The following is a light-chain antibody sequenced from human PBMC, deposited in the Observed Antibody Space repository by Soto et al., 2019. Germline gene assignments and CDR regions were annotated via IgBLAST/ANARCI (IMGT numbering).Light chain of an antibody. CDR1: QSINIY. CDR2: AAS. CDR3: QQSYSTLYT. Sequence: DLEMTQSPSSLSASVGDRVTITCRASQSINIYLNWYQQKPLKAPKLLIYAASSLQSGVPSRFSGSGSVTDFTLTISSLQPEDFATYYCQQSYSTLYTFGQVTKLEIK. J-gene: IGKJ2*01. V-gene: IGKV1-39*01.